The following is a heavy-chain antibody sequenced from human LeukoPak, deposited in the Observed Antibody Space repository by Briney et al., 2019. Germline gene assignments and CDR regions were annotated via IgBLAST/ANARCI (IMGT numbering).Heavy chain of an antibody. D-gene: IGHD5-18*01. Sequence: PSETLSLTCTVSSGSISSGDYYWSWIRQPPGKGLEWIGYIYYSGSTYYNPSLKSRVTISVDTSKNQFSLKLSSVTAAGTAVYYCASNDSYGPQGYWGQGTLVTVSS. V-gene: IGHV4-30-4*01. J-gene: IGHJ4*02. CDR1: SGSISSGDYY. CDR3: ASNDSYGPQGY. CDR2: IYYSGST.